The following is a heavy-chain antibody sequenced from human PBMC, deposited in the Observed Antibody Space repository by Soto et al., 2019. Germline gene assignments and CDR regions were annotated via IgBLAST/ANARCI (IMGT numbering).Heavy chain of an antibody. J-gene: IGHJ5*02. CDR3: ARARATVAATPWFDP. D-gene: IGHD2-15*01. Sequence: EVQLVESGGGLGQTGGSLRLSCAASGFTFSSYWMSWVRHAPGKGLELVANIKQDGSEKYYVDSVKGRFTISRDNAKNSLYLQMNSLRAEDTAVYYCARARATVAATPWFDPWGQGTLVTVSS. CDR1: GFTFSSYW. CDR2: IKQDGSEK. V-gene: IGHV3-7*03.